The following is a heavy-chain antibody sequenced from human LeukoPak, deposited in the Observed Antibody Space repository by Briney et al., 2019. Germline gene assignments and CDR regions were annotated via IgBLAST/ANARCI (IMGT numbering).Heavy chain of an antibody. CDR1: GFTFDDYT. CDR3: AKGPLDDSSGYLDY. D-gene: IGHD3-22*01. V-gene: IGHV3-43*01. Sequence: GGSLRLSCAASGFTFDDYTMHWVRQDPGKGLEWVSLISWDGGSTYYADSVKGRFTISRDNSKNSLYLQMNSLRTEDTALYYCAKGPLDDSSGYLDYWGQGTLVTVSS. CDR2: ISWDGGST. J-gene: IGHJ4*02.